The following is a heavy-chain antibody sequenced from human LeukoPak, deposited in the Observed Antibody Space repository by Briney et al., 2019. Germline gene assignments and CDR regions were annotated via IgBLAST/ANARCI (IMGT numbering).Heavy chain of an antibody. CDR3: AKLSMVRGVTYFDY. CDR1: GFTLTSYA. D-gene: IGHD3-10*01. CDR2: ISGIGGSA. J-gene: IGHJ4*02. Sequence: GSLRLSCAASGFTLTSYAMSWVRPAPRKGLGRVSGISGIGGSAYYAHSVKGRFTVSRDNSENTLYLQMSSLRAEDTAVYYCAKLSMVRGVTYFDYWGQGTLVTVSS. V-gene: IGHV3-23*01.